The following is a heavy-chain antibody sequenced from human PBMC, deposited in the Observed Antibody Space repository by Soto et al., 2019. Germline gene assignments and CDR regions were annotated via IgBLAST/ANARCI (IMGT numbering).Heavy chain of an antibody. CDR3: ARDLRFVDLHYYFDS. CDR1: GLTFGDYY. V-gene: IGHV3-11*01. CDR2: ITSTGTTT. J-gene: IGHJ4*02. Sequence: PGGALRLSCEASGLTFGDYYMSWIRQAPGRGVEWVSLITSTGTTTYSPASVKGRFTISSDNVRSTLFLMMNNLRSEDTAVYYCARDLRFVDLHYYFDSWGQGTLVTVSS. D-gene: IGHD3-10*01.